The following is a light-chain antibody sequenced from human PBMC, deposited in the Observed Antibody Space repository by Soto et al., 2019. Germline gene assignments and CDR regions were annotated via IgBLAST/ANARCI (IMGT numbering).Light chain of an antibody. CDR2: AAS. Sequence: DIQMTQFPSSLSASLLDRVTITCRASQTISSYLHWYQLKPGQAPKLLIYAASSLQSGVPSRFSGSGSGTEFTLTISSLQPDDFATYYCQHYNSYSEAFGQGTKVDIK. CDR1: QTISSY. V-gene: IGKV1-16*01. CDR3: QHYNSYSEA. J-gene: IGKJ1*01.